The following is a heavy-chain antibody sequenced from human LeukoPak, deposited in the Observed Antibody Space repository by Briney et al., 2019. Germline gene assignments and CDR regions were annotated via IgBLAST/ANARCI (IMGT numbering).Heavy chain of an antibody. CDR1: GGTFSSYA. D-gene: IGHD3-22*01. J-gene: IGHJ4*02. Sequence: SVKVSCKASGGTFSSYAISWVRQAPGQGLEWMGRIIPILGIANYAQKFQGRVTITADKSTSTAYMELSSLRSEDTAVYYCARTYYDSSGPYYFGYWGQGTLVTVSS. V-gene: IGHV1-69*04. CDR2: IIPILGIA. CDR3: ARTYYDSSGPYYFGY.